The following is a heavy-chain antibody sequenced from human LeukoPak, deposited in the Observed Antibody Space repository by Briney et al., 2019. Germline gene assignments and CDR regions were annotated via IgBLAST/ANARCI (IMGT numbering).Heavy chain of an antibody. D-gene: IGHD3-22*01. Sequence: SEALSLTCAVYGGSFSGYYWSWIRQPPGKGLEWIGEINHSGGTNYNPSLKSRVTISVDTTKHQFSLKLSSVTAADTAVYYCAAEVDSSQKSFVYWGQGTLVTVSS. CDR1: GGSFSGYY. V-gene: IGHV4-34*01. CDR3: AAEVDSSQKSFVY. J-gene: IGHJ4*02. CDR2: INHSGGT.